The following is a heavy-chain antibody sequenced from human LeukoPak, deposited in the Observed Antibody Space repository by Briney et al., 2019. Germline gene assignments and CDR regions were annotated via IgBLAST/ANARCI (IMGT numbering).Heavy chain of an antibody. J-gene: IGHJ3*02. D-gene: IGHD6-13*01. Sequence: SQTLSLTCTVSGDSISSGSYYWSWIRQPAGKGLEWIGRIYTSGSTNYNPSLKSRVTISVDTSKNQFSLKLSSVTAADTAVYYCARGRTKIPIAARRARGAFDIWGQGTMVTVSS. CDR2: IYTSGST. CDR3: ARGRTKIPIAARRARGAFDI. V-gene: IGHV4-61*02. CDR1: GDSISSGSYY.